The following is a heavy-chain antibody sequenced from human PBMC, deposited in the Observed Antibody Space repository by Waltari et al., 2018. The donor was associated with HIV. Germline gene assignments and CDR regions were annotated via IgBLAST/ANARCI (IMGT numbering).Heavy chain of an antibody. CDR2: INTNIDET. V-gene: IGHV1-3*04. CDR3: ARVYGELWLNYFDY. J-gene: IGHJ4*02. D-gene: IGHD3-16*01. Sequence: QVLLVQSGAEVKKPGASVNVSCKAYGYAFKGYVLHWVRQAPGQRPEWMGRINTNIDETKYSQKFQGRVTITRDTSASTVYMELSSLRSEDTAVYYCARVYGELWLNYFDYWGQGTLVTVSS. CDR1: GYAFKGYV.